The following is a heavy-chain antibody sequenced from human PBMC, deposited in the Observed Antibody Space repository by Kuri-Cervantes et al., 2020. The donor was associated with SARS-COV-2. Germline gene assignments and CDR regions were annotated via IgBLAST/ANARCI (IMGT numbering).Heavy chain of an antibody. CDR3: ARDVGFGYSYGHSYGMDV. D-gene: IGHD5-18*01. V-gene: IGHV1-69*13. CDR2: IIPIFGTA. Sequence: SVKVSCKASGGTFSSYAISWVRQAPGQGLEWMGGIIPIFGTANYAQKFQGRVTITADESTSTAYMELSSLRSEDTAVYYCARDVGFGYSYGHSYGMDVWGQGATVTVSS. J-gene: IGHJ6*02. CDR1: GGTFSSYA.